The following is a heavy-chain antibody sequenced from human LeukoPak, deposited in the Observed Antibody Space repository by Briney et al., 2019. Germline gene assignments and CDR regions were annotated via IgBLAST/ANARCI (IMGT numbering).Heavy chain of an antibody. CDR3: AKDLRYYYA. Sequence: GGSLRLSCAASGFTFSDYAMNWVRQTPGKGLEWVSTISGTGGSTYYADSVKGRFTISRDNSKNTLYLQMSSLRAEDTAIYYCAKDLRYYYAWGQGTLVTDSS. D-gene: IGHD3-10*01. CDR2: ISGTGGST. V-gene: IGHV3-23*01. CDR1: GFTFSDYA. J-gene: IGHJ1*01.